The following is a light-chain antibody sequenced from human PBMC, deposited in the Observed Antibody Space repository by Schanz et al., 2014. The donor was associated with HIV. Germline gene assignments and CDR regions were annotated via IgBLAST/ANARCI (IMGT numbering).Light chain of an antibody. J-gene: IGLJ1*01. CDR1: SGDIGGYKF. CDR2: EVI. CDR3: SSYTSSNTYV. Sequence: QSALTQPASVSGSPGQSISISCSGSSGDIGGYKFVSWYQQHPGKAPKLVIYEVIKRPSGVSNRFSGSKSGNTASLTISGLQAEDEADYYCSSYTSSNTYVFGTGTKLTVL. V-gene: IGLV2-14*03.